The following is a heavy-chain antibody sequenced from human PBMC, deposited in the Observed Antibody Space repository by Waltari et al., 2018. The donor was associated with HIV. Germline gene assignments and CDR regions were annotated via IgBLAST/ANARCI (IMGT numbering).Heavy chain of an antibody. CDR2: INTNTGNP. Sequence: QVQLVQSGSELKKPGASVKVSCKASGSSFSSYAIPCVRPATGQGLEWMGCINTNTGNPTYGQGVTGRFVFALDTSVSTAYLQISSLKSEDTAVYFCARALVGVTKKPWFDPWGQGTLVTVSS. D-gene: IGHD1-26*01. J-gene: IGHJ5*02. CDR3: ARALVGVTKKPWFDP. CDR1: GSSFSSYA. V-gene: IGHV7-4-1*02.